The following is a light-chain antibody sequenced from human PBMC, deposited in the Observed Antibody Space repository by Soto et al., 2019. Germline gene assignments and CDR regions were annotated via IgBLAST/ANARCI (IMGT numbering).Light chain of an antibody. CDR2: DVT. V-gene: IGLV2-11*01. CDR3: CSYAGSVV. J-gene: IGLJ2*01. CDR1: SSDVGGYKF. Sequence: QSALTQPRSVSGSPGQSVTISCTGTSSDVGGYKFVSWYQQHPGKAPKLMIYDVTKRPSGVPDRFSGSKSGNTASLTISGLQGEDEADYYCCSYAGSVVFDGGTKLTVL.